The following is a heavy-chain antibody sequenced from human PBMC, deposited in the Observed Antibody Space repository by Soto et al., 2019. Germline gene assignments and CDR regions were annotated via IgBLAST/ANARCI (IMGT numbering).Heavy chain of an antibody. D-gene: IGHD3-10*02. CDR3: ARDLSDRMFWFDP. Sequence: EVQLVESGGGLVQPGGSLRLSCAASGFTFSRYSMNWVLQAPGKGLEWVSYISSSSSTIYYADSVKGRFTISRDNAKNSLYLQMNSLRDEDTAVYYCARDLSDRMFWFDPWGQGTLVTVSS. CDR2: ISSSSSTI. CDR1: GFTFSRYS. J-gene: IGHJ5*02. V-gene: IGHV3-48*02.